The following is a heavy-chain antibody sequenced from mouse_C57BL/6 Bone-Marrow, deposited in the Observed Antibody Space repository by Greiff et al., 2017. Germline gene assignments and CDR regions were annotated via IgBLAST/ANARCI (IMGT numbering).Heavy chain of an antibody. Sequence: QVQLQQSGAELVKPGASVKLSCKASGYTFTSYWMHWVKQRPGQGLEWIGMIHPNSGSTNYNEKFKSKATLTVDKSSSTAYMQLSSLTSEDSAVYYCASPNYYGSSRGFDYWGQGTTLTVSS. CDR1: GYTFTSYW. CDR3: ASPNYYGSSRGFDY. CDR2: IHPNSGST. D-gene: IGHD1-1*01. V-gene: IGHV1-64*01. J-gene: IGHJ2*01.